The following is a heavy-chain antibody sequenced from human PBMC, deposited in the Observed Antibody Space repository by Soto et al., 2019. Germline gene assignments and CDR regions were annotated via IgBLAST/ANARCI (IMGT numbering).Heavy chain of an antibody. CDR2: ISGSGGST. V-gene: IGHV3-23*01. Sequence: GGSLRLSCAASGFTFSSYAMSWVRQAPGKGLEWVSAISGSGGSTYYADSVKGRFTISRDNSKNTLYLQMNSLRAEDTAVYYCAKSDGGDFDWLLEWGDFQHWGQGTLVTVSS. CDR1: GFTFSSYA. CDR3: AKSDGGDFDWLLEWGDFQH. D-gene: IGHD3-9*01. J-gene: IGHJ1*01.